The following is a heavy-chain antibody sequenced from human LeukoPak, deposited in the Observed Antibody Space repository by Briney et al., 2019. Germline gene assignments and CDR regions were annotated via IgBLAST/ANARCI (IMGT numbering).Heavy chain of an antibody. J-gene: IGHJ4*02. V-gene: IGHV3-7*01. CDR2: IKEDGSDQ. CDR1: GFSFSHYW. Sequence: PGGSLRLSCAASGFSFSHYWMAWVRQAPGKGLEWVANIKEDGSDQHYVDSVRGRFTVSRDNAANSMYLQMSSLRPDDTAVYFCARSKVRSWPFDSWGQGTLVAVSS. D-gene: IGHD4-11*01. CDR3: ARSKVRSWPFDS.